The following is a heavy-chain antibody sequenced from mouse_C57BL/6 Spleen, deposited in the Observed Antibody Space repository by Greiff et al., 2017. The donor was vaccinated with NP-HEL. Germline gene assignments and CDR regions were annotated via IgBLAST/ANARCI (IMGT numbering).Heavy chain of an antibody. CDR2: INPGSGGT. CDR1: GYAFTNYL. CDR3: ARSYYSNLYYYAMDY. J-gene: IGHJ4*01. D-gene: IGHD2-5*01. Sequence: QVQLQQSGAELVRPGTSVKVSCKASGYAFTNYLIEWVKQRPRQGLEWIGVINPGSGGTNYNEKFKGKATLTADKSSSTAYMQLSSLTSEDSAVYFCARSYYSNLYYYAMDYWGQGTSVTVSS. V-gene: IGHV1-54*01.